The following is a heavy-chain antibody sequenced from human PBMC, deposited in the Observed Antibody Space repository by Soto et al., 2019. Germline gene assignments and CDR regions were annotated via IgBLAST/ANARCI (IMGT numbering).Heavy chain of an antibody. CDR3: ARDSPGDNGLIDH. V-gene: IGHV4-4*07. Sequence: SETLSLTCSVSGGSISSYFWSWIRQPAGKGLEWIGRMYTSGITNYNPSLKSRVIMSVDTSKNQFSLKLSSVTAEDTAMYYCARDSPGDNGLIDHWGRGALVTVSS. J-gene: IGHJ4*02. D-gene: IGHD4-17*01. CDR2: MYTSGIT. CDR1: GGSISSYF.